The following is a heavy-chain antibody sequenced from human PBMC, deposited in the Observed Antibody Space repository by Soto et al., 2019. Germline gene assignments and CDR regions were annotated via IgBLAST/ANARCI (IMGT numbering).Heavy chain of an antibody. V-gene: IGHV3-48*01. Sequence: DSVKGRFTISRDNARNSLFLQMNSLRAEDTAVYYCVSRYCSTESCYPKALDFWGQGTLVTVSS. J-gene: IGHJ4*02. CDR3: VSRYCSTESCYPKALDF. D-gene: IGHD3-10*01.